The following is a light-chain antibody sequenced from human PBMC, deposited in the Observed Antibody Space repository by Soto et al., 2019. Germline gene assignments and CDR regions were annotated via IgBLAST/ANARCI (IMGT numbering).Light chain of an antibody. CDR3: QQYGSSPPIT. Sequence: EIVLTQSPGTLSLSPGERATLSCRASQSVSSSYLAWYQQKPGQAPRLLIYGASSRATGIPDRFSGSGSGKAFTHTISRLEPEDFAVYYCQQYGSSPPITFGQGTRLEIK. V-gene: IGKV3-20*01. J-gene: IGKJ5*01. CDR2: GAS. CDR1: QSVSSSY.